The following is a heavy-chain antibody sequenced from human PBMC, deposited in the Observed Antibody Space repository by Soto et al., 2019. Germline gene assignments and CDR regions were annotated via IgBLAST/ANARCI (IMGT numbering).Heavy chain of an antibody. D-gene: IGHD5-18*01. CDR2: IYYSGST. V-gene: IGHV4-39*01. Sequence: SETLSLTCTVSGGSISSSSYYWGWIRQPPGKGLEWIGSIYYSGSTYYNPSLKSRVTISVDTSKNQFSLKLSSVTAADTAVYYCARHQNTAGPPISFGYWGQGTLVTVSS. J-gene: IGHJ4*02. CDR3: ARHQNTAGPPISFGY. CDR1: GGSISSSSYY.